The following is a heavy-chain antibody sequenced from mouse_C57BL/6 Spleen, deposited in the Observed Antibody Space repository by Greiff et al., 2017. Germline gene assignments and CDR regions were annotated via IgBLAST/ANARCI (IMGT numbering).Heavy chain of an antibody. J-gene: IGHJ2*01. CDR2: ILPGSGST. Sequence: QVQLQQSGAELMKPGASVKLSCKATGYTFTGYWIEWVKQRPGHGLEWIGEILPGSGSTNYNEKFKGKAPFTAETSSNTAYMLLSSLTTEDSAIYYCAKYGNYDYFDYWGQGTTLTVSS. D-gene: IGHD2-1*01. CDR3: AKYGNYDYFDY. CDR1: GYTFTGYW. V-gene: IGHV1-9*01.